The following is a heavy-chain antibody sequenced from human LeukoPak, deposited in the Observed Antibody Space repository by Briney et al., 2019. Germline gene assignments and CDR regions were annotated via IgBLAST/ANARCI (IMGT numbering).Heavy chain of an antibody. Sequence: PGGSLRLSCAASGFTFSSYAMSWVRQAPGKGLEWVSAISGSGGSTYYADSVKGRFTISRDNSKNTLYLQMNSLRAEDTAVYYCAKDWDSISWIPVGILVYWGQGTLVTVSS. CDR1: GFTFSSYA. J-gene: IGHJ4*02. V-gene: IGHV3-23*01. D-gene: IGHD5-18*01. CDR3: AKDWDSISWIPVGILVY. CDR2: ISGSGGST.